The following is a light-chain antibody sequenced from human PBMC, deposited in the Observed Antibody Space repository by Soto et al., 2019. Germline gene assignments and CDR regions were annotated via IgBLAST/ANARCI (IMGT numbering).Light chain of an antibody. J-gene: IGLJ1*01. CDR2: DVS. CDR1: SSDVGGYNY. V-gene: IGLV2-14*01. CDR3: SSYTSTSTYV. Sequence: QSALTQPASVSGSPGQSIAISCTGTSSDVGGYNYVCWYQQHPGKAPKLMIYDVSNRPSGVSDSFSGSKSGNTASLTISGIQAEDEADYYCSSYTSTSTYVFGTGTKVTVL.